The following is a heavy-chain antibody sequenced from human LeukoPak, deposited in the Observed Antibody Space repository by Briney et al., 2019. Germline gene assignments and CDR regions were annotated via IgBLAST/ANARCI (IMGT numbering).Heavy chain of an antibody. D-gene: IGHD2-15*01. CDR1: GGSISPYY. Sequence: SETLSLTCTVSGGSISPYYWTWSRQPPGKGLEWIGSMYYSGSTYYNPSLRSRVTISGDTSKNQFSLKLSSVTAADTAVYYCVLYCSGSNCYYFDYWGQGALVTVSS. J-gene: IGHJ4*02. V-gene: IGHV4-59*05. CDR2: MYYSGST. CDR3: VLYCSGSNCYYFDY.